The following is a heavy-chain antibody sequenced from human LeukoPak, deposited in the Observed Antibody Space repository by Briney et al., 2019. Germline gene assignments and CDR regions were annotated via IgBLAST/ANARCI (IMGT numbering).Heavy chain of an antibody. D-gene: IGHD4-17*01. CDR3: ARDPSTVTTY. Sequence: GGSLRLSCAASGFTIDDYIMHWVRQAPGKGLEWVSLISWGGSSTYYADSVKGRFTISRDNAKNSLYLQMNSLRAEDTAVYYCARDPSTVTTYWGQGTLVTVSS. CDR2: ISWGGSST. V-gene: IGHV3-43*01. CDR1: GFTIDDYI. J-gene: IGHJ4*02.